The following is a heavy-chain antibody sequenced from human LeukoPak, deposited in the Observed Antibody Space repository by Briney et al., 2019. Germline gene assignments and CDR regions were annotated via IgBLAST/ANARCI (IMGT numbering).Heavy chain of an antibody. V-gene: IGHV4-39*07. CDR3: ARGVRFSTMIVVVIPYYFDY. J-gene: IGHJ4*02. CDR1: GGSISSSSYY. D-gene: IGHD3-22*01. CDR2: IYYSGST. Sequence: SETLSLTCTASGGSISSSSYYWGWIRQPPGKGLEWIGSIYYSGSTYYNPSLKSRVTISVDTSKNQFSLKLSSVTAADTAVYYCARGVRFSTMIVVVIPYYFDYWGQGTLVTVSS.